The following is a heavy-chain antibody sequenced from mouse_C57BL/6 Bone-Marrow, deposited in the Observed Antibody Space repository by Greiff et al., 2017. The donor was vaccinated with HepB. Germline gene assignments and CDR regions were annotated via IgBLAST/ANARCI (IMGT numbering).Heavy chain of an antibody. CDR3: AGWTPWFAY. J-gene: IGHJ3*01. V-gene: IGHV1-18*01. Sequence: VQLKESGPELVKPGASVKIPCKASGYTFTDYNMDWVKQSHGKSLEWIGDINPNNGGTIYNQKFKGKATLTVDKSSSTAYMELRSLTSEDTAVYYCAGWTPWFAYWGQGTLVTVSA. CDR2: INPNNGGT. CDR1: GYTFTDYN.